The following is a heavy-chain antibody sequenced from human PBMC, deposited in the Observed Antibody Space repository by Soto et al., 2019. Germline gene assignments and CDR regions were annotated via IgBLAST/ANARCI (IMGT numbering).Heavy chain of an antibody. V-gene: IGHV1-8*01. Sequence: ASVKVSCKASGYTFTSYDINWVRQATGQGLEWMGWMNPNSGNTGYAQKFQGRVTMTRNTSISTAYMELSSLRSEDTAVYYCARVGYYDSSGYYWFDPWGQGTLVTVSS. J-gene: IGHJ5*02. CDR1: GYTFTSYD. CDR2: MNPNSGNT. CDR3: ARVGYYDSSGYYWFDP. D-gene: IGHD3-22*01.